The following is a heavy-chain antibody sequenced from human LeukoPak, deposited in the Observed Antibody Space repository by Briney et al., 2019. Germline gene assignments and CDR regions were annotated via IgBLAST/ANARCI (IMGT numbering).Heavy chain of an antibody. CDR3: AKGPRDGYRLGYYYYGMDV. D-gene: IGHD5-24*01. Sequence: GASVKVSCKASGGTFSSYAITWVRQAPGQGLEWMGRIIPILSIVDYAQKFQGRVTFTADKSTITAYMEVSSLRSEDTAVYYCAKGPRDGYRLGYYYYGMDVWGQGTTVTVSS. V-gene: IGHV1-69*04. CDR2: IIPILSIV. J-gene: IGHJ6*02. CDR1: GGTFSSYA.